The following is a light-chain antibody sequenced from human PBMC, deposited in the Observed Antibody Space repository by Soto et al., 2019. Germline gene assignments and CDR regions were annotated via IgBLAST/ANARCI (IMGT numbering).Light chain of an antibody. CDR1: QSINRH. J-gene: IGKJ4*01. Sequence: EIVLTQSPATLSLSPGERATLSCRASQSINRHLAWYRQKPGQAPRLLIYDASNRATGIPARFSGSGSGTHFTLTIISLEPEDFGVYYCQQRSNWPPVTFGGGTKVEIK. CDR3: QQRSNWPPVT. V-gene: IGKV3-11*01. CDR2: DAS.